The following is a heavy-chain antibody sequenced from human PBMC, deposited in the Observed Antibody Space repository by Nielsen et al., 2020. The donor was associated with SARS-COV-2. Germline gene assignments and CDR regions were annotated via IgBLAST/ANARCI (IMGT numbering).Heavy chain of an antibody. Sequence: SQTLSLTCAASGFTFSSYSMNWVRQPPGKGLEWIGFIYYSGYSCYNPSLKSRPTILLDTSTNQFSLRLRSVTAGDTASYYCAARGYYSSGSALGYWGQGILVTVSS. CDR3: AARGYYSSGSALGY. CDR2: IYYSGYS. V-gene: IGHV4-59*06. J-gene: IGHJ4*02. CDR1: GFTFSSYS. D-gene: IGHD3-10*01.